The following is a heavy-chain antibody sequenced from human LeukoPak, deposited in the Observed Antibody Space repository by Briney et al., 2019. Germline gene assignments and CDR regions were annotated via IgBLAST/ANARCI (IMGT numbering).Heavy chain of an antibody. D-gene: IGHD6-13*01. Sequence: SQTLSLTCAISGDSVSSNSAAWNWIRQSPSRGLEWLGRTYYRSKWYNDYAVSVKSRITINPDTSKNQFSLKVTSVTAADTAVYYCARMGMGIPGHGAFDPWGPGTLVTVSS. J-gene: IGHJ5*02. CDR3: ARMGMGIPGHGAFDP. CDR1: GDSVSSNSAA. CDR2: TYYRSKWYN. V-gene: IGHV6-1*01.